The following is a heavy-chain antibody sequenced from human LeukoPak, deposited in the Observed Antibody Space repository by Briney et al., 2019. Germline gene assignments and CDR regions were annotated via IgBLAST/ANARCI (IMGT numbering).Heavy chain of an antibody. V-gene: IGHV1-2*02. J-gene: IGHJ4*02. D-gene: IGHD6-19*01. CDR3: AECGSGWGINYVDY. CDR2: INPNSGGT. Sequence: GASLKVSCKASGYTFTGYYMYWVRQAPGHGIEWMGWINPNSGGTNYAQKYQHRIIMTRETSIITTYKELMRLRSDDTAVYYCAECGSGWGINYVDYWGQGTLVTVSS. CDR1: GYTFTGYY.